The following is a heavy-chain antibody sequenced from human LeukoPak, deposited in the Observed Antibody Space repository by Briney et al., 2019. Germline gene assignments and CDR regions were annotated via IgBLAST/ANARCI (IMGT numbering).Heavy chain of an antibody. V-gene: IGHV3-74*01. CDR3: ARAVRAHPPADF. J-gene: IGHJ4*02. Sequence: GGSLRLSCAASGFTFSSYWMHWVRQAPGKGLVWVSRINRDGSSTTYADSVKGRSSISRDNAKNTLYLHMSSLRAEDTGVYYCARAVRAHPPADFWGQGTLVTVSS. CDR1: GFTFSSYW. D-gene: IGHD3-3*01. CDR2: INRDGSST.